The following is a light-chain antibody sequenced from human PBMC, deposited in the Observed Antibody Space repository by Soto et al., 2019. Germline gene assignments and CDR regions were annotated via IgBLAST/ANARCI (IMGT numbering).Light chain of an antibody. CDR3: AAWDDSLSAWV. J-gene: IGLJ3*02. Sequence: QAVVTQPPSASGTPGQTVTISCSGSSSNIGSNYVYWYQQLPGTAPKLLIYSNNQRPSGVPDRFSGSKSGTSASLAISGLRSEDEADYYCAAWDDSLSAWVFGGGTKLTVL. CDR1: SSNIGSNY. CDR2: SNN. V-gene: IGLV1-47*02.